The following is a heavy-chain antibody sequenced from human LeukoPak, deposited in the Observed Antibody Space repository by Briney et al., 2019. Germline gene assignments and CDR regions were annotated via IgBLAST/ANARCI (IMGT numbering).Heavy chain of an antibody. CDR2: INPSGGST. Sequence: ASVKVSCKASGYTFTSYYMHWVRQAPGQGLEWMGIINPSGGSTSYAQKFQGRVTMTRDTSTSTVYMELSSLRSEDTAVYYCARDAQRYFDWIWSIDYYYGMDVWGQGTTVTVSS. CDR1: GYTFTSYY. D-gene: IGHD3-9*01. CDR3: ARDAQRYFDWIWSIDYYYGMDV. V-gene: IGHV1-46*01. J-gene: IGHJ6*02.